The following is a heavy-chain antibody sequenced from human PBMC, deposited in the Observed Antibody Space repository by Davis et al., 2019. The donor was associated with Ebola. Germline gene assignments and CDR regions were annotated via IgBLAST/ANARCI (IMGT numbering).Heavy chain of an antibody. CDR3: ARGGYSGYDSYFEY. CDR2: ISSGGET. D-gene: IGHD5-12*01. V-gene: IGHV3-66*02. Sequence: PGGSLRLSCAASGFTFNTYVMTWVRQAPGKGLEWVSLISSGGETYYADSVKGRFTVSRDKSKNTLILQMNSLRDDDTAEYYCARGGYSGYDSYFEYWGHGTLVTVSS. J-gene: IGHJ4*01. CDR1: GFTFNTYV.